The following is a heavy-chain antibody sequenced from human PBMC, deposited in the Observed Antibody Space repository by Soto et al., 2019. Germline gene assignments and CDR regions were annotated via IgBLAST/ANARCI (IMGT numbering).Heavy chain of an antibody. V-gene: IGHV1-69*01. Sequence: QVQLVQSGAEVKKPGSSVKVSCKASGGTFSSYAISWVRQAPGQGLEWMGGIIPIFGTANYAQKFQGRVTITADESTSKAYMELSSLRSEDKAVYYCAILMGSRPYYYDRRDYGMDVWGQGTTVTVSS. CDR2: IIPIFGTA. J-gene: IGHJ6*02. CDR1: GGTFSSYA. D-gene: IGHD3-22*01. CDR3: AILMGSRPYYYDRRDYGMDV.